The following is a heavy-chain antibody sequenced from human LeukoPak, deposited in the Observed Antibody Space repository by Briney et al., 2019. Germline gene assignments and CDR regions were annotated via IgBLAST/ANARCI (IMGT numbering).Heavy chain of an antibody. J-gene: IGHJ6*03. CDR2: MNPNSGNT. D-gene: IGHD1-7*01. CDR3: ARGVELRQVNYYYYYMDV. V-gene: IGHV1-8*03. Sequence: ASVKVSCKASDYTFTSYDINWVRQATGQGLEWMGWMNPNSGNTGYAQKFQGRVTITRNTSISTAYMELSSLRSEDTAVYYCARGVELRQVNYYYYYMDVWGKGTTVTVSS. CDR1: DYTFTSYD.